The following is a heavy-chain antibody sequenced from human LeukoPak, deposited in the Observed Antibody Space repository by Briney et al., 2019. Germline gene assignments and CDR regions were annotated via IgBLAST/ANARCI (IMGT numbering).Heavy chain of an antibody. CDR1: GFTFSSYG. Sequence: GRSLRLSCAASGFTFSSYGMHWVRQAPGKGLEWVAVISYDGSNKYYADSVKGRFTISRDNSKNTLYLQMNSLRAEDTAVYYCAKDRVLRYFDGEDYWGQGTLVTVSS. J-gene: IGHJ4*02. CDR2: ISYDGSNK. D-gene: IGHD3-9*01. V-gene: IGHV3-30*18. CDR3: AKDRVLRYFDGEDY.